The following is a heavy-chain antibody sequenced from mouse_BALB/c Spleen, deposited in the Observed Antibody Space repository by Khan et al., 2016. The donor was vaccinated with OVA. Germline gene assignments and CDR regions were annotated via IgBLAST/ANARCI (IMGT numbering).Heavy chain of an antibody. V-gene: IGHV2-6-7*01. D-gene: IGHD2-10*01. CDR1: GFSLTGYG. Sequence: QVQLKQSGPGLVAPSQSLSITCTVSGFSLTGYGVNWVRQPPGKGLEWLGMIWGDGTTDYNSTLKSRLSISKDISKSQVFLKMNILQTDDTARYYCARAYYGNYREAMDYWGQGTSVTVSS. CDR2: IWGDGTT. CDR3: ARAYYGNYREAMDY. J-gene: IGHJ4*01.